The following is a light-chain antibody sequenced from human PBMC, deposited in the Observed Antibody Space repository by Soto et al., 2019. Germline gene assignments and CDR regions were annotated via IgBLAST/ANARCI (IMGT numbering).Light chain of an antibody. CDR2: GAS. CDR3: QQYGSSYT. Sequence: IVLTQSPGTLSLSPGERATISCRASQSVSSSFLAWYQQRPGQAPRLLIYGASIRATDIPDRFSGSGSGTDFTLTISRLEPEDFAVYYCQQYGSSYTFGQGTKLEIK. CDR1: QSVSSSF. J-gene: IGKJ2*01. V-gene: IGKV3-20*01.